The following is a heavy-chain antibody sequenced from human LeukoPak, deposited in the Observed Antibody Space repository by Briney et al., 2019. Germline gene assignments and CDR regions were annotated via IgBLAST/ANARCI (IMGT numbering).Heavy chain of an antibody. Sequence: SETLSLTCTVSGGSISSSSYYWGWIRQPPGKGLEWIGSIYYSESTYYNPSLKSRVTISVDTSKNQFSLKLSSVTAAATAVYYCARLISVLDDYDFWSGYYRRAPYFDYWGQGTLVTVSS. D-gene: IGHD3-3*01. CDR3: ARLISVLDDYDFWSGYYRRAPYFDY. CDR1: GGSISSSSYY. V-gene: IGHV4-39*01. CDR2: IYYSEST. J-gene: IGHJ4*02.